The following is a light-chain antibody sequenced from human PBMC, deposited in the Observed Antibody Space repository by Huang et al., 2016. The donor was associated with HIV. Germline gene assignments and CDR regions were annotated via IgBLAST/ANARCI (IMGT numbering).Light chain of an antibody. CDR3: QQYNSYSPRT. V-gene: IGKV1-5*03. CDR1: QSISSW. Sequence: DIQMTQSPSTLSASVGDRVTITCRASQSISSWLGWYQQKPGQAPKLLIYKASSLESGVPSRFSGSGSVTEFTLTISSLQPDDFATYYCQQYNSYSPRTFGQGTKVEIK. CDR2: KAS. J-gene: IGKJ1*01.